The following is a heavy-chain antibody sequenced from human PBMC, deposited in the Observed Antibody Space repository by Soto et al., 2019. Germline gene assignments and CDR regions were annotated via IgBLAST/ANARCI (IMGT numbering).Heavy chain of an antibody. Sequence: SETLSLTCTVSGGSISSSSYYWGWIRQPPGKGLEWIGSIYYSGSTYYNPSLKSRVTISVDTSKNQFSLKLSSVTAADTAVYYCARPRNWNDWFDPWGQGTLVTVSS. V-gene: IGHV4-39*01. CDR3: ARPRNWNDWFDP. CDR2: IYYSGST. J-gene: IGHJ5*02. CDR1: GGSISSSSYY. D-gene: IGHD1-1*01.